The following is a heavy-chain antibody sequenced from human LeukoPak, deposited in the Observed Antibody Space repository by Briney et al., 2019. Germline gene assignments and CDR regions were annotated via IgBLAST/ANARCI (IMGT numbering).Heavy chain of an antibody. J-gene: IGHJ4*02. CDR3: ARDGAAAGYFDY. Sequence: ASVKVSCKASGYTFTSYYMHWVGQAPGQGLEWMGIINPSGGSTSYAQKFQGRVTMTRDTSTSTVYMELSSLRSEDTAVYYCARDGAAAGYFDYWGQGTLVTVSS. V-gene: IGHV1-46*01. CDR1: GYTFTSYY. D-gene: IGHD6-13*01. CDR2: INPSGGST.